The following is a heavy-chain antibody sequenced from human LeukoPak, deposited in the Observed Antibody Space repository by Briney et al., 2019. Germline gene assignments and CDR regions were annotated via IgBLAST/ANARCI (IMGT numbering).Heavy chain of an antibody. Sequence: PGGSLRLSCAASGFTFSSYSMNWVRQAPGKGLEWVSSISSSSSYIYYADSVKGRFTISRDNAKNSLYLRMNSLRAEDTAVYYCARERIAAADYYFDYWGQGTLVTVSS. J-gene: IGHJ4*02. CDR3: ARERIAAADYYFDY. CDR2: ISSSSSYI. V-gene: IGHV3-21*01. CDR1: GFTFSSYS. D-gene: IGHD6-13*01.